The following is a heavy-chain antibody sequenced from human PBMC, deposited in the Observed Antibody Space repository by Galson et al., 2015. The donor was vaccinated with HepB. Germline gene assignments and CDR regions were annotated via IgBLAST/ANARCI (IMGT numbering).Heavy chain of an antibody. CDR2: INHSGST. J-gene: IGHJ5*02. CDR1: GGSFSGYY. V-gene: IGHV4-34*01. CDR3: ARAPTRRSLDP. Sequence: SETLSLTCAVYGGSFSGYYWSWIRQPPGKGLEWIGEINHSGSTNYNPSLKSRVTISVDTSKNQFSLKLSSVTAADTAVYYCARAPTRRSLDPWGQGTLVTVSS.